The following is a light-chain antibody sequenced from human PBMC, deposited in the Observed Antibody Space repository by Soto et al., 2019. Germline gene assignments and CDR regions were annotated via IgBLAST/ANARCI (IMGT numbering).Light chain of an antibody. CDR3: QQNNNWPFT. CDR1: QSVSSN. J-gene: IGKJ3*01. V-gene: IGKV3D-15*01. CDR2: GAS. Sequence: EIVMTQSPATLSVSPGERATLSCRASQSVSSNLAWYQQKPGQAPRLLIYGASTRATGIPARFSGSGSGTEFTLTISSLQSVDFAVYYCQQNNNWPFTFGPGTKVDIK.